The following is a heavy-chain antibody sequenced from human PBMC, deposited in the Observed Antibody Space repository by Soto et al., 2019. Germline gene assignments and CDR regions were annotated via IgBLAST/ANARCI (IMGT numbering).Heavy chain of an antibody. CDR3: AREGEGVTPYNWLDP. Sequence: SLRLSCAASGFTFSSYWMSWVRQAPGKGLEWVANIKQDGSEKYYVDSVKGRFTISRDNAKNSLYLQMNSLRAEDTAVYYCAREGEGVTPYNWLDPWGQGTLVTVSS. CDR1: GFTFSSYW. CDR2: IKQDGSEK. J-gene: IGHJ5*02. V-gene: IGHV3-7*01. D-gene: IGHD3-10*01.